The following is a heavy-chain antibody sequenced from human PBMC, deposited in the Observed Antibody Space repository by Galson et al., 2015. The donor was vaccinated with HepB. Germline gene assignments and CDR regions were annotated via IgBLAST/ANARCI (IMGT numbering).Heavy chain of an antibody. CDR3: VRTYDSSWHRYLKF. D-gene: IGHD6-13*01. J-gene: IGHJ1*01. CDR2: ISYDGSQR. CDR1: GFSLSTYA. V-gene: IGHV3-30*03. Sequence: SLRLSCAASGFSLSTYAMHWVRQAPGKGLEWVAVISYDGSQRYCADSVRGRFTISRDTAENTLYLQLNSLRPEDTGVYYCVRTYDSSWHRYLKFWGQGTQATVSS.